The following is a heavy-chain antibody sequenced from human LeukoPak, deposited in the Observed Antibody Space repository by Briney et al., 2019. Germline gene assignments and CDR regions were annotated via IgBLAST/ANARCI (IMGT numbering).Heavy chain of an antibody. CDR1: GFTVRSNY. J-gene: IGHJ4*02. CDR2: IYSGGST. D-gene: IGHD2-15*01. Sequence: PGGSLRLSCAASGFTVRSNYMSWVRQAPGKGLEWVSVIYSGGSTYHADSVKGRFTISRDDSKNTLFLQMNSLRAEDTAVYYCARGYCSGGSCYNFDYWGQGTLVSVSS. V-gene: IGHV3-66*01. CDR3: ARGYCSGGSCYNFDY.